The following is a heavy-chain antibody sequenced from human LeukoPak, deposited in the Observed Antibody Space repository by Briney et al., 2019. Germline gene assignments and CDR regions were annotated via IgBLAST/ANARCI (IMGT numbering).Heavy chain of an antibody. D-gene: IGHD3-22*01. Sequence: SETLSLTCTVSGVSISSSSYYWGWIRQPPGKGLEWIGSMYYSGSTYYNPSLKSRVTISVDTSKNQFSLKLTSVTAADTAIYYCASQPYYESSGYYFYWGQGTLVTVSS. J-gene: IGHJ4*02. V-gene: IGHV4-39*01. CDR3: ASQPYYESSGYYFY. CDR2: MYYSGST. CDR1: GVSISSSSYY.